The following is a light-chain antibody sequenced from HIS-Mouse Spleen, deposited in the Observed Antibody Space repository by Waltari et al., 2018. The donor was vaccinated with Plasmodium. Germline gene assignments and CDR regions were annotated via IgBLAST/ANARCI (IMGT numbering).Light chain of an antibody. CDR2: GAS. CDR3: QQYGSSPYT. CDR1: QSVSSSY. Sequence: EIVLTQSPGTLSLSPGERATLSCRASQSVSSSYLAWYQQKPGQAPRLLIYGASSRPTGIPDRFSGSGYGTDFTLTISRLEPEDFAVYYCQQYGSSPYTFGQGTKLEIK. J-gene: IGKJ2*01. V-gene: IGKV3-20*01.